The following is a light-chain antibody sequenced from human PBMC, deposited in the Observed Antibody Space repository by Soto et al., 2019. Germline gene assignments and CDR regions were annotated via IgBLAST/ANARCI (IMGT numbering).Light chain of an antibody. Sequence: TVLTQSAGTLSLSPGERATLSCRASQSVXSTYLPWYQQNPGQAPRLLXACAPSRATGSPDRLSGSGSGTDFPLPISRLEPEDFAVYICQQYEAAPRTFGQGTRLEIK. CDR2: CAP. CDR3: QQYEAAPRT. V-gene: IGKV3-20*01. CDR1: QSVXSTY. J-gene: IGKJ5*01.